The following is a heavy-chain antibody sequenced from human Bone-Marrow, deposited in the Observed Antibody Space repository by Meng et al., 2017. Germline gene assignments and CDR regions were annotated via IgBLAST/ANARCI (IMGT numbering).Heavy chain of an antibody. CDR2: IWYDGSNK. D-gene: IGHD6-19*01. Sequence: GGSLRLSCAASGFTFSSYWMSWVRQAPGKGLEWVAVIWYDGSNKYYADSVKGRFTISRDNSKNTLYLQMNSLRAEDTAVYYCARDRAAVAGTPLYYFDYWGQGTLVTVSS. CDR3: ARDRAAVAGTPLYYFDY. V-gene: IGHV3-33*08. CDR1: GFTFSSYW. J-gene: IGHJ4*02.